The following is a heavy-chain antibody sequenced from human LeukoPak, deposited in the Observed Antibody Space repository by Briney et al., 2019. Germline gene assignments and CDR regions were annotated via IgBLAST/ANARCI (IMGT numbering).Heavy chain of an antibody. V-gene: IGHV1-69*06. J-gene: IGHJ6*03. CDR1: GGIFSNYA. Sequence: ASVKVSCKASGGIFSNYAISWVRQAPGQGLEWMGGIIPIFHTSNYAQKSQGRVTITADKSTSAAYMELGSLRSDDTAVYYCARVGGYCSGDSCYNYMDVWGKGTTVTVSS. CDR2: IIPIFHTS. D-gene: IGHD2-15*01. CDR3: ARVGGYCSGDSCYNYMDV.